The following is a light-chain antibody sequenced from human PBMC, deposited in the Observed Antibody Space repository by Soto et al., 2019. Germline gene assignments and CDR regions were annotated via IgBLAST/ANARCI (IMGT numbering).Light chain of an antibody. Sequence: DIQMTQSPSSLSASVGDRVTITCRVSQGISNVLAWYQQKPGKAPELLMFDASNLEPGVPSRFSGSGSGTDFTLTISSRQPEDDATYFCQQYDNCPPITFGQGTRLEIK. J-gene: IGKJ5*01. CDR1: QGISNV. V-gene: IGKV1-33*01. CDR3: QQYDNCPPIT. CDR2: DAS.